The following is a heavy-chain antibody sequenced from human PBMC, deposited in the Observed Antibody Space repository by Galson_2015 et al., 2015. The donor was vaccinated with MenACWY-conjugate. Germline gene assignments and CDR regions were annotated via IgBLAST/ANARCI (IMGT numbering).Heavy chain of an antibody. CDR1: GFTFSTFG. CDR2: ISTSGSRT. J-gene: IGHJ3*01. D-gene: IGHD3-3*01. Sequence: SLRLSCAASGFTFSTFGMSWVRQAPGKGLEWVSAISTSGSRTYYADSVKGRFTISRGNSENTLYLQMNSLRAEDTAVYYCAKASFGVTIGEVFAFDSWGQGTMITVSS. CDR3: AKASFGVTIGEVFAFDS. V-gene: IGHV3-23*01.